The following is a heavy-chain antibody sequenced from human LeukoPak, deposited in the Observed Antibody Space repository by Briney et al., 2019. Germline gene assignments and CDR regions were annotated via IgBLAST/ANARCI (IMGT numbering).Heavy chain of an antibody. CDR3: ATGGRGSYGDWFDP. Sequence: SVKVSCKASGGTFSSYAISWVRQAPGQGLEWMGGIIPIFGTANYAQKFQGRVTITADESTSTAYMELSSLRSEDTAVYYCATGGRGSYGDWFDPWGQGTLVTVSS. V-gene: IGHV1-69*13. D-gene: IGHD1-26*01. J-gene: IGHJ5*02. CDR2: IIPIFGTA. CDR1: GGTFSSYA.